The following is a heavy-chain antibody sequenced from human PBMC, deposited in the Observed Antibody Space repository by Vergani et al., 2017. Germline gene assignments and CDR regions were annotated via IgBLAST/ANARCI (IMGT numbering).Heavy chain of an antibody. CDR1: GFTFSSHA. Sequence: EVQLLQSEGAVVQPGGSLRLSCVPSGFTFSSHAMRWVRQGHGQGLAWVESIKNTGDSTHYADSVKGRFTISRDNSKNTLFLQLNSLRVENTAVYYCGRGSGNYNWGQGTLVTVSS. J-gene: IGHJ4*02. CDR2: IKNTGDST. V-gene: IGHV3-23*01. CDR3: GRGSGNYN. D-gene: IGHD5-24*01.